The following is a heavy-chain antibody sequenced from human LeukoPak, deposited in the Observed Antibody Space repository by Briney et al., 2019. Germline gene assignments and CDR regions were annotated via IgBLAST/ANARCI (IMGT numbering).Heavy chain of an antibody. J-gene: IGHJ5*01. CDR1: GFSFGNYA. V-gene: IGHV3-23*01. D-gene: IGHD2-21*01. Sequence: PGRSLRLSCVASGFSFGNYAMSGVRQAPGKGLHWVSQISGTGGATWYAGFARDRFTISRDNSKKTLYLQMSGLRVEDTAMYYCVKDPRDTYGTNWFVSWGQGTLLIVSS. CDR3: VKDPRDTYGTNWFVS. CDR2: ISGTGGAT.